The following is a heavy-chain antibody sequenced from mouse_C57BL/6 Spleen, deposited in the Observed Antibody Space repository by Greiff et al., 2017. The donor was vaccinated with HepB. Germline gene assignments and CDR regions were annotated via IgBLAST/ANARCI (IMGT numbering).Heavy chain of an antibody. CDR1: GYTFTDYN. Sequence: EVQLQQSGPELVKPGASVKIPCKASGYTFTDYNMDWVKQSHGKSLEWIGDINPNNGGTIYNQKFKGKATLTVDKSSSTAYMELRSLTSEDTAVYYCAREGLLGYFDVWGTGTTVTVSS. CDR2: INPNNGGT. J-gene: IGHJ1*03. CDR3: AREGLLGYFDV. V-gene: IGHV1-18*01. D-gene: IGHD3-1*01.